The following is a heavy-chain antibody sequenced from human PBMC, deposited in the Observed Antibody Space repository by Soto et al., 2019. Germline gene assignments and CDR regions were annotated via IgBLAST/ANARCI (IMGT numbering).Heavy chain of an antibody. CDR3: ARDYVSSSSVWGGGY. D-gene: IGHD6-6*01. Sequence: ASVKVSCKASGYTFTSYGISWVRQAPGQGLEWMGWISAYNGNTNYAQKLQGRVTMTTDTSTSTAYMELRSLRSDDTAVYYCARDYVSSSSVWGGGYWSQGTLVTVSS. CDR1: GYTFTSYG. V-gene: IGHV1-18*01. CDR2: ISAYNGNT. J-gene: IGHJ4*02.